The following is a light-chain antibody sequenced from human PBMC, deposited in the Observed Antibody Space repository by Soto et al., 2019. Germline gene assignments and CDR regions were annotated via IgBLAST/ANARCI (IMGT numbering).Light chain of an antibody. V-gene: IGKV3-20*01. J-gene: IGKJ1*01. CDR2: GAS. CDR3: HHYGDSRT. Sequence: EIVLTQSPGTLSLSPGERATLSCRTSHSDDSTHLAWYQQKPGQAPRLLIYGASGRATGIPDRFGGSGSGTDFTLTISRLEPEDFAVYYCHHYGDSRTFGQGTKVEVK. CDR1: HSDDSTH.